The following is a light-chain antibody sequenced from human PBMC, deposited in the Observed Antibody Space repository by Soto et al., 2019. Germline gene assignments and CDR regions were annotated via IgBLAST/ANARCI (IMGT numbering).Light chain of an antibody. J-gene: IGKJ1*01. CDR1: QSISSF. CDR2: DAS. CDR3: QQYHSYYPWT. Sequence: DIQMTQSPSSLSASVGDRVTITCRASQSISSFLNWYQQKSGKAPKLLIYDASSLLGGVPSRFSGSGSGTDFSLTITSLQPDDSATYYCQQYHSYYPWTFGQGTKVEIE. V-gene: IGKV1-39*01.